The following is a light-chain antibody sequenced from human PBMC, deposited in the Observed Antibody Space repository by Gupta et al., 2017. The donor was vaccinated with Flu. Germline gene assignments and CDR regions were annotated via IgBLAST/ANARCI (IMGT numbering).Light chain of an antibody. Sequence: DIVMTQSPDSLAVSLGERATINCKSSQSILYSSNNKNYLAWYQQKPGQPPKLLIYWASTRESGVPDRFSGSGSGTDFTLTISSLQAEDVAVYYCQQYLRTPYTFGQGTKLEIK. CDR2: WAS. J-gene: IGKJ2*01. CDR3: QQYLRTPYT. V-gene: IGKV4-1*01. CDR1: QSILYSSNNKNY.